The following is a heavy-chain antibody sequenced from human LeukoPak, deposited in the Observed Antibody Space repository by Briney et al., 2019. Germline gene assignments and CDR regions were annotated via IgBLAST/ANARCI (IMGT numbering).Heavy chain of an antibody. J-gene: IGHJ4*02. CDR1: GFTVSSNS. V-gene: IGHV3-53*01. CDR2: IYSDNT. D-gene: IGHD5-18*01. Sequence: GGSLRLSCTVSGFTVSSNSMSWVRQAPGKGLEWVSFIYSDNTHYSDSVKGRFTISRDNAKNSLYLQMNSLRVADTAVYYCTTSRRSSYGYRALELPPSPVDWGQGTLVTVSS. CDR3: TTSRRSSYGYRALELPPSPVD.